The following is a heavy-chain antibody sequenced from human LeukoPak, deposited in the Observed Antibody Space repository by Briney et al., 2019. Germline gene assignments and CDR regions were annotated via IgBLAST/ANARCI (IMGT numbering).Heavy chain of an antibody. Sequence: SQTLSLTCGISGDTVFSIGAAWNWIRQSPSRGLEWLGRTYYSSTWYNDYAVSVKSRVTINPDTSKNQISLQLNSVTPEDTAVYYCARGPYLVGYYYMDVWGKGTTVTVSS. D-gene: IGHD1-26*01. J-gene: IGHJ6*03. CDR2: TYYSSTWYN. CDR3: ARGPYLVGYYYMDV. V-gene: IGHV6-1*01. CDR1: GDTVFSIGAA.